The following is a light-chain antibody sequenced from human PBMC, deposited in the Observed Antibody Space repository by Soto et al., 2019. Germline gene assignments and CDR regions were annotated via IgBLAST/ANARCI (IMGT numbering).Light chain of an antibody. CDR3: GTWDSSLSAGV. CDR1: SSNIGNNY. CDR2: DNN. J-gene: IGLJ2*01. V-gene: IGLV1-51*01. Sequence: QSALTQPPSVSAAPGQKVTISCSGSSSNIGNNYVSWFQQLPGIAPKLLIYDNNERPSGIPDRFSGSKSGTSATLGITGLQTGDEADYYCGTWDSSLSAGVFGGGTQLTVL.